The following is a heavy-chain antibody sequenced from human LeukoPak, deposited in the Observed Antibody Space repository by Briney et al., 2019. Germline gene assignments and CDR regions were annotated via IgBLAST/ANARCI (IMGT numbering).Heavy chain of an antibody. CDR1: GGSISSGGYY. CDR2: IYYSGST. Sequence: SETLSLTCTVSGGSISSGGYYWSWIRQHPGKGLEWIGYIYYSGSTNYNPSLKSRVTMSVDTSKNQFSLKLSSVTAADTAVYYCASGFEYSSSSGAFDIWGQGTMVTVSS. CDR3: ASGFEYSSSSGAFDI. V-gene: IGHV4-61*08. J-gene: IGHJ3*02. D-gene: IGHD6-6*01.